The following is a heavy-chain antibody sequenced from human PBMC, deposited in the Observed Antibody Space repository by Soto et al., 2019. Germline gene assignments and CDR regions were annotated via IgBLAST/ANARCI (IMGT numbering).Heavy chain of an antibody. CDR1: GFIFSNFS. CDR3: AREKKHQSLGGRFGMDV. CDR2: IGSSGGYI. Sequence: GGSLRLSCAVSGFIFSNFSMNWVRQAPGKGLEWVASIGSSGGYIFYADSVKGRFTISRDNAKKSLDLQINSLRAEDTAVYYCAREKKHQSLGGRFGMDVWGQGTTVTVSS. D-gene: IGHD2-2*01. J-gene: IGHJ6*02. V-gene: IGHV3-21*01.